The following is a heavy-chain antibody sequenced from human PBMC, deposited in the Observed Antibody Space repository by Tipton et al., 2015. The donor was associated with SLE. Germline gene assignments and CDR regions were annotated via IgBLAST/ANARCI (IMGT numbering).Heavy chain of an antibody. J-gene: IGHJ3*01. CDR1: GASIRSGEYF. D-gene: IGHD2-21*02. V-gene: IGHV4-31*03. CDR2: IHHSGIT. Sequence: TLSLTCTVSGASIRSGEYFWSWFRQHPGKGLEWIGHIHHSGITSYKPSLKSRLTISIDTARNQFFLNLRSVTAADAAVYYCARMASDSDAFDVWRQGRIVTVSS. CDR3: ARMASDSDAFDV.